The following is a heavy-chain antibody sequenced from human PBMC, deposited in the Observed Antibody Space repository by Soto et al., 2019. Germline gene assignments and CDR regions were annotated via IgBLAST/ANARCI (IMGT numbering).Heavy chain of an antibody. CDR2: ITTAGDT. J-gene: IGHJ6*02. V-gene: IGHV3-13*01. CDR3: ARELHGGSYGMDV. Sequence: GGSRRLSCAASGFTFSNYDMHWVRQLTGKGLEWVSGITTAGDTYYAGSVKGRFTISREKAKNSLYLQMNSLTAGDTALYYCARELHGGSYGMDVWGQGTTVTVSS. CDR1: GFTFSNYD.